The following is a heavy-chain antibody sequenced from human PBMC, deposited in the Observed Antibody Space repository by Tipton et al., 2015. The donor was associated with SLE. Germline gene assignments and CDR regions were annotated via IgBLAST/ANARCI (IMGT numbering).Heavy chain of an antibody. D-gene: IGHD6-19*01. CDR1: EFTISDYW. V-gene: IGHV3-7*01. CDR2: MKQDGTDE. J-gene: IGHJ3*02. Sequence: GSLRLSCAASEFTISDYWMHWVRQAPGKGLEWVANMKQDGTDENYVDSVKGRFTISRDNAKNSLFLQMNSLRAEDTAVYYCARDQGSIAVAGAEYGFDIWGQGTMVTVSS. CDR3: ARDQGSIAVAGAEYGFDI.